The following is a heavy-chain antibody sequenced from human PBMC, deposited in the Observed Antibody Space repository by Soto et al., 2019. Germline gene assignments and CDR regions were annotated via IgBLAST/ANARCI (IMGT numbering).Heavy chain of an antibody. CDR3: AKLIAAAGTPFDY. Sequence: EVQLLESGGGLVQPGGSLRLSCVASGFTFSSYAMSWVRQAPGKGLEWVSAISGSGGSTYYADSVKGRFTISRDNSKNTLYLQMNSLRVEDTAVYCCAKLIAAAGTPFDYWGQGTLVTVSS. D-gene: IGHD6-13*01. J-gene: IGHJ4*02. CDR1: GFTFSSYA. V-gene: IGHV3-23*01. CDR2: ISGSGGST.